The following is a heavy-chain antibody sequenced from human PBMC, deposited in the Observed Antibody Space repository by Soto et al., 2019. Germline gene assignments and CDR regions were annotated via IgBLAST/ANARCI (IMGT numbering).Heavy chain of an antibody. CDR2: LNPNTGNS. CDR1: GYTFTSYD. Sequence: GASVKVSCKASGYTFTSYDIYWVRQATGQGLEWMGWLNPNTGNSGYAQKFQGRITVTSDTSINTVHMELSSLRSEDTAVYYCARERFWSGYYYYYGMDVWGQGTTVTVSS. CDR3: ARERFWSGYYYYYGMDV. J-gene: IGHJ6*02. V-gene: IGHV1-8*01. D-gene: IGHD3-3*01.